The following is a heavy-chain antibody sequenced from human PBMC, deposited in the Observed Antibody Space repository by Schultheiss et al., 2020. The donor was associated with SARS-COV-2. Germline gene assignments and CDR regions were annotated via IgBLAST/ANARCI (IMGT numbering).Heavy chain of an antibody. J-gene: IGHJ2*01. Sequence: GGSLRLSCAASGFTVSSNYMSWVRQAPGKGLEWVSYISSSGSTIYYADSVKGRFTISRDNAKNTLYLQMNSLRAEDTAVYYCAKDPAPPVWSGYWYFDLWGRGTLVTVSS. CDR2: ISSSGSTI. CDR3: AKDPAPPVWSGYWYFDL. D-gene: IGHD3-3*01. CDR1: GFTVSSNY. V-gene: IGHV3-11*01.